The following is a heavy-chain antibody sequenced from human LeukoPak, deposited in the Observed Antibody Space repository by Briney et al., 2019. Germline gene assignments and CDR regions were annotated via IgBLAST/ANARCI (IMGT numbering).Heavy chain of an antibody. CDR3: GSTVSTDA. CDR2: INSDGSTI. D-gene: IGHD4-4*01. J-gene: IGHJ5*02. V-gene: IGHV3-74*01. CDR1: GFPFSISW. Sequence: PGGSLRLSCAVSGFPFSISWMQWVRQAPGKGLVWVSRINSDGSTINYADSVKGRFTISRDNAKNTLYLQMNSLRAGDTAVYYCGSTVSTDAWGQGTLVTVSS.